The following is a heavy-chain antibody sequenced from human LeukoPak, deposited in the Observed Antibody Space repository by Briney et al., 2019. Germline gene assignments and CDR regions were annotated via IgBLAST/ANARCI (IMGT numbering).Heavy chain of an antibody. CDR3: ARDCSGGSCYPRYYYYYMDV. D-gene: IGHD2-15*01. V-gene: IGHV3-21*01. CDR1: GFTFSSYS. Sequence: GGSLRLSCAASGFTFSSYSMNWVRQAPGMGLEWVSCISSSSSYIYYADSVKGRFTISRDNAKNSLYLQMNSLRAEDTAVYYCARDCSGGSCYPRYYYYYMDVWGKGTTVTVSS. CDR2: ISSSSSYI. J-gene: IGHJ6*03.